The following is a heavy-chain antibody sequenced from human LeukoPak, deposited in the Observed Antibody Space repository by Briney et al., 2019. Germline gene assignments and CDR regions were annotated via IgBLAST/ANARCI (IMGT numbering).Heavy chain of an antibody. CDR1: GFTFSNNW. Sequence: GGSLRLSCAASGFTFSNNWMSWVRQAPGKGLEWVSSISSSSSYIYYADSVKGRFTISRDNAKNSLYLQMNSLRAEDTAVYYCARVATIVVVVAAHFDYWGQGALVTVSS. D-gene: IGHD2-15*01. J-gene: IGHJ4*02. V-gene: IGHV3-21*01. CDR2: ISSSSSYI. CDR3: ARVATIVVVVAAHFDY.